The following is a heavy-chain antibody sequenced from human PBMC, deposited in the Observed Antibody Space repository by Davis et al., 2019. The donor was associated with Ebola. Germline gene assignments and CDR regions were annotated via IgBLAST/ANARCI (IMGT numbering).Heavy chain of an antibody. CDR3: ARGGPGVVPAAMYYYGMDV. V-gene: IGHV3-30-3*01. CDR2: ISYDGSNK. J-gene: IGHJ6*02. CDR1: GFTFTPSP. D-gene: IGHD2-2*01. Sequence: PGGPLRLSCAVSGFTFTPSPMHRVSHAPGPGLEWVAVISYDGSNKYYADSVKGRFTISRDNSKNTLYLQMNSLRAEDTAVYYCARGGPGVVPAAMYYYGMDVWGQGTTVTVSS.